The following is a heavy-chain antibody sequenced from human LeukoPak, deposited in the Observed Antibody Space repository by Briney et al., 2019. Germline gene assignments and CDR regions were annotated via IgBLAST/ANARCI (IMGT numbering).Heavy chain of an antibody. J-gene: IGHJ4*02. CDR3: ARSSRGYSGHDSGY. V-gene: IGHV4-61*08. CDR1: GGSVSSGGYY. D-gene: IGHD5-12*01. Sequence: SETLSLTCTVSGGSVSSGGYYWSWLRQPPGKGLEWIAYIYLTGSTNYNPSLKSRVTISADTSKNQFSLRLNSVTAADTAVYYCARSSRGYSGHDSGYWGQGTLVTVSS. CDR2: IYLTGST.